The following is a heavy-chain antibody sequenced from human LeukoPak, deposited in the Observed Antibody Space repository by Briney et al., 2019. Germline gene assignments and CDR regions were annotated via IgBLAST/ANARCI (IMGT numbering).Heavy chain of an antibody. CDR3: ARGNYDSRGYSNAFDI. CDR2: IYYSEST. CDR1: GGSISSYY. J-gene: IGHJ3*02. V-gene: IGHV4-59*01. D-gene: IGHD3-22*01. Sequence: SETLSLTCTVSGGSISSYYWGWLRQPPGKRLEWIGYIYYSESTNSNPSLKSRVTISADTSKNQFSLKLSSVTAADTAVYYCARGNYDSRGYSNAFDIWGQGAMVTVSS.